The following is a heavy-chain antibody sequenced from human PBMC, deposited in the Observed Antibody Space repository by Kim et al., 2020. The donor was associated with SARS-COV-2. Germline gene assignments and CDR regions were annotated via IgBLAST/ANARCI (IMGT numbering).Heavy chain of an antibody. D-gene: IGHD3-22*01. V-gene: IGHV4-59*13. CDR2: IYYSWST. Sequence: SETLSLTCTVSGGSISSYYWSWIRQPPGKGLEWIGYIYYSWSTNSNPSLKSRVTISVDTSKNQFSLKLSSVTAADTAEYYCARLPYYYDSSGYLGGYWGQGTLVTVSS. CDR3: ARLPYYYDSSGYLGGY. J-gene: IGHJ4*02. CDR1: GGSISSYY.